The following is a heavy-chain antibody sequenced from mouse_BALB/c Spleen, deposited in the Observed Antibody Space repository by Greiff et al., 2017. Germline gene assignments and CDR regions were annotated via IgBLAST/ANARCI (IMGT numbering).Heavy chain of an antibody. CDR2: ISDGGSYT. Sequence: EVQLVESGGGLVKPGGSLKLSCAASGFTFSDYYMYWVRQTPEKRLEWVATISDGGSYTYYPDSVKGRFTISRDNAKNNLYLQMSSLKSEDTAMYYCARDRSSMITNSMDYWGQGTSVTVSS. CDR3: ARDRSSMITNSMDY. D-gene: IGHD2-4*01. CDR1: GFTFSDYY. V-gene: IGHV5-4*02. J-gene: IGHJ4*01.